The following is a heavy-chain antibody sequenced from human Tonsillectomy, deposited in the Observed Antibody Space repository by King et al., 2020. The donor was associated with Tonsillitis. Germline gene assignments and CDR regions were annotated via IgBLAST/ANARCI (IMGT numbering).Heavy chain of an antibody. CDR3: ARGGWYYYDSSGISEDF. CDR2: IKQDGSEQ. D-gene: IGHD3-22*01. CDR1: GFTFSSYW. J-gene: IGHJ4*02. V-gene: IGHV3-7*03. Sequence: VQLVESGGGLVQPGGSLRLSCAASGFTFSSYWMTWVRQAPGKGLEWVANIKQDGSEQYYVDSVKGRFTISRDNAKNSLYLQMNSLGAEDTGVYFCARGGWYYYDSSGISEDFWGQGTLVTVSS.